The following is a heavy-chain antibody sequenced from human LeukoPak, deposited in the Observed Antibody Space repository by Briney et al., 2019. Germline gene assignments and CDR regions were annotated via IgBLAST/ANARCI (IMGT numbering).Heavy chain of an antibody. CDR2: ISSSGSTI. V-gene: IGHV3-48*03. CDR3: ARAGYSYGYDYYYYYMDV. Sequence: GGSLRLSCAASGFTFSSYEMSWVRQAPGKGLEWVSYISSSGSTIYYADSVKGRFTISRDNAKNSLYLQMNSLRAEDTAVYYCARAGYSYGYDYYYYYMDVWGKGTTVTISS. CDR1: GFTFSSYE. D-gene: IGHD5-18*01. J-gene: IGHJ6*03.